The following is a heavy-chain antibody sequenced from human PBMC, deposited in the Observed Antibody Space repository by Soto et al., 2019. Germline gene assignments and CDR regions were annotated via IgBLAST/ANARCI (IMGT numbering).Heavy chain of an antibody. CDR3: ASGGSLAPEY. V-gene: IGHV3-11*01. J-gene: IGHJ4*02. Sequence: QVQLVESGGGLVKPGESLRLSCAASGFNFSDYYMTWIRQAPGTGLEWVSSIGSSGRTIYYADSVKGRFTISRDNAKKSVILQMSSLSVEDTAVYYCASGGSLAPEYWGQGTLVTVSS. CDR2: IGSSGRTI. CDR1: GFNFSDYY. D-gene: IGHD3-16*01.